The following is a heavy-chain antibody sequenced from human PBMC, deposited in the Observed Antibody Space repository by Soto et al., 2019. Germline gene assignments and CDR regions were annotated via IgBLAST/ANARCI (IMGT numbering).Heavy chain of an antibody. Sequence: ELQLLDSGGGLVQPGGSLRLSCEASGSTFSSYAMSWVRQAPGKGLEWVSGISGSGSSTYYPDSLKGRFTISRDNSKNTVYLQMNSLRAEDTAVYYCTRIDTMIRRVKRGMDVWGQGTTVTVSS. V-gene: IGHV3-23*01. CDR3: TRIDTMIRRVKRGMDV. CDR1: GSTFSSYA. J-gene: IGHJ6*02. D-gene: IGHD3-10*01. CDR2: ISGSGSST.